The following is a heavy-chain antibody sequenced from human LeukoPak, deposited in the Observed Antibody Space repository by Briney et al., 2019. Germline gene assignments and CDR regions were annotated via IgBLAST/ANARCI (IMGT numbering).Heavy chain of an antibody. J-gene: IGHJ4*02. CDR1: GFTVSSNY. CDR3: ARRGHGYGSPFDY. V-gene: IGHV3-66*04. CDR2: IYPNGNT. Sequence: GGALRLSCAASGFTVSSNYMNWVRQAPGKGLEWVSMIYPNGNTFYTDSVKGRFTISRDNSKNTLDLQMSSLRAEDTAIYYCARRGHGYGSPFDYWGQGTLVTVSS. D-gene: IGHD5-18*01.